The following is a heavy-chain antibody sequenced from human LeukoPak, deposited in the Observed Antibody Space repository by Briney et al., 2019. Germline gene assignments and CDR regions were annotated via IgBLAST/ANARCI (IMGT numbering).Heavy chain of an antibody. V-gene: IGHV4-39*01. Sequence: SETLPLTCTVSGGSISSSNYFWDWIRQPPGKGLEWIGSIYYSGSTHQNPSLKSRVTISVDTSKNQFSLKVSSVTAADTAVYYCARLGYTSGWYGSTRGDTLDYWGQGTLVTVSS. CDR3: ARLGYTSGWYGSTRGDTLDY. D-gene: IGHD6-19*01. J-gene: IGHJ4*02. CDR1: GGSISSSNYF. CDR2: IYYSGST.